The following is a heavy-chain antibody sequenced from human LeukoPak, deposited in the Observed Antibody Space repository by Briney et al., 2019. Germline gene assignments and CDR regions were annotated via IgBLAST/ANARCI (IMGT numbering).Heavy chain of an antibody. V-gene: IGHV3-30*04. J-gene: IGHJ4*02. CDR2: ISYDGSNK. CDR1: GFTFSSYA. Sequence: PGRSLRLSCAASGFTFSSYAMHWVRQAPGKGLEWVAVISYDGSNKYYADSVKGRFTISRDNGKNTLYLEMNSLRVEDTAVYYCARDQTQAGPTTVDYWGQGSQVTVSS. CDR3: ARDQTQAGPTTVDY. D-gene: IGHD1-14*01.